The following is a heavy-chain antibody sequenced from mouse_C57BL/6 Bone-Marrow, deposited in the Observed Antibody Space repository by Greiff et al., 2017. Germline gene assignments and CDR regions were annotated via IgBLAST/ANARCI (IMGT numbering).Heavy chain of an antibody. CDR2: ISSGGSYT. D-gene: IGHD1-1*01. J-gene: IGHJ2*01. CDR3: ARRLLRYYFDY. CDR1: GFTFSSYG. Sequence: DVQLQESGGDLVKPGGSLKLSCAASGFTFSSYGMSWVRQTPDKRLEWVATISSGGSYTYYPDSVKGRFTISRDNAKNTLYLQMSSLKSEDTAMYYCARRLLRYYFDYWGQGTTLTVSS. V-gene: IGHV5-6*02.